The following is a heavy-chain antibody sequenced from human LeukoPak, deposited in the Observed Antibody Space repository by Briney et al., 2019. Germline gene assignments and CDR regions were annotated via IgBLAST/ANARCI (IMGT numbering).Heavy chain of an antibody. D-gene: IGHD3-10*01. J-gene: IGHJ4*02. CDR3: ARDSDGGVFDY. V-gene: IGHV1-69*04. CDR1: GGTFSSYA. Sequence: SVKVSCKASGGTFSSYAISWVRQAPGQGLEWMGRIIPILGIANYAQKFQGRVTMTRDTSTSTVYMELSSLRSEDTAVYYCARDSDGGVFDYWGQGTLVTVSS. CDR2: IIPILGIA.